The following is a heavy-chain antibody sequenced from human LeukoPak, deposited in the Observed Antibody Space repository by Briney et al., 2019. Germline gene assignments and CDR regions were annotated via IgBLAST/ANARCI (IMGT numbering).Heavy chain of an antibody. Sequence: SETLSLTCTVSGGSISYSSYYWGWIRQPAGKGLEWIGRIHTSGSTNYNPSLKSRVTMSVDTSKNQFSLKLSSVTAADTAVYYCAAEDDYGDSPHYWGQGTLVTVSS. CDR3: AAEDDYGDSPHY. CDR2: IHTSGST. V-gene: IGHV4-61*02. CDR1: GGSISYSSYY. J-gene: IGHJ4*02. D-gene: IGHD4-17*01.